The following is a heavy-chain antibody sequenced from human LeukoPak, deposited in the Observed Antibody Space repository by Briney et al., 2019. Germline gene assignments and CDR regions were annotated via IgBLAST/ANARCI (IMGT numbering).Heavy chain of an antibody. CDR1: GYTFTGYY. V-gene: IGHV1-2*02. Sequence: ASVKVSCKASGYTFTGYYMHWVRQAPGQGLEWMGWINPNSGGTNYAQKFQGRVTMTRDTSISTAYIELSRLRSDDTAVYYCARNLGYCSSTSCLIPDYWGQGTLVTVSS. CDR2: INPNSGGT. CDR3: ARNLGYCSSTSCLIPDY. D-gene: IGHD2-2*01. J-gene: IGHJ4*02.